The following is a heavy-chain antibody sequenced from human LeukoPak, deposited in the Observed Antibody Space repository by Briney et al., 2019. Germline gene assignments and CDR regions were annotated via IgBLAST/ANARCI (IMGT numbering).Heavy chain of an antibody. Sequence: SETLSLTCSVSGGSISSYYWSWIRQPPGKGLEWIGYIYYSGRTNYNPSLKSRVTISVDTSKNQFSLTLSSVTAADTAVYYCARGQKYRNGYTVTELGSGYFDYWGQGTLVAVSS. CDR1: GGSISSYY. V-gene: IGHV4-59*01. D-gene: IGHD5-18*01. J-gene: IGHJ4*02. CDR2: IYYSGRT. CDR3: ARGQKYRNGYTVTELGSGYFDY.